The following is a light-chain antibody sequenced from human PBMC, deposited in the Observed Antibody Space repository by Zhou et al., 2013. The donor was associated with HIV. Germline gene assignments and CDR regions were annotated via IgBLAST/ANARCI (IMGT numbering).Light chain of an antibody. CDR3: QQYNSYPFT. CDR1: QSIINY. CDR2: KAS. J-gene: IGKJ3*01. V-gene: IGKV1-5*03. Sequence: DIQMTQSPSSLSASVGDRVTITCRASQSIINYLNWYQQKPGKAPKLLIYKASSLESGVPSRFSGSGSGTEFTLTISSLQPDDFATYYCQQYNSYPFTFGPGTKVDIK.